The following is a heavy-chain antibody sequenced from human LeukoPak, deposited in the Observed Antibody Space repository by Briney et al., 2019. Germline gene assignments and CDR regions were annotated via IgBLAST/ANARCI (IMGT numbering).Heavy chain of an antibody. V-gene: IGHV4-59*01. D-gene: IGHD6-13*01. CDR1: GYSISSSY. CDR2: IYYSGNT. Sequence: SETLSLTCNVSGYSISSSYWSWIRQPPGKRLEWIGYIYYSGNTNYNPSLKSRVTISVDTSKNQFSLSLSSVTAADTAVYEYAREQAAAGRIDPWGQGTLVTVSS. J-gene: IGHJ5*02. CDR3: AREQAAAGRIDP.